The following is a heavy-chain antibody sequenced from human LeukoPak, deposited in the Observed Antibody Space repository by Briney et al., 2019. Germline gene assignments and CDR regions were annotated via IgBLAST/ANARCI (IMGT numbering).Heavy chain of an antibody. CDR1: GYTFTSYG. D-gene: IGHD4/OR15-4a*01. CDR2: ISAYNGDT. Sequence: ASVKVSCKASGYTFTSYGISWVRQAPGQGLEWMGWISAYNGDTNYAQKLQGRVTMTTDTSTSTAYMELRSLRSDDTAVYYCAREGTLGGRPADYEYHYYYGMDVWGQGTTVTVSS. V-gene: IGHV1-18*01. J-gene: IGHJ6*02. CDR3: AREGTLGGRPADYEYHYYYGMDV.